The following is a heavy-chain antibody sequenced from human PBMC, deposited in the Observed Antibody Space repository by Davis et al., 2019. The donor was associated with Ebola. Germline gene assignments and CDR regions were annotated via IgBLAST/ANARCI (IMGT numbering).Heavy chain of an antibody. Sequence: ASVKVSCKASGGTFSSYTINWVRQAPGQGLEWMGWISPYNGNTNYAQKLQGRVAMTTDTFTSTAYMELRSLTSDDSAVYYCARRGDGYNWGDYWGQGALVTVSS. CDR3: ARRGDGYNWGDY. CDR1: GGTFSSYT. V-gene: IGHV1-18*01. J-gene: IGHJ4*02. CDR2: ISPYNGNT. D-gene: IGHD5-24*01.